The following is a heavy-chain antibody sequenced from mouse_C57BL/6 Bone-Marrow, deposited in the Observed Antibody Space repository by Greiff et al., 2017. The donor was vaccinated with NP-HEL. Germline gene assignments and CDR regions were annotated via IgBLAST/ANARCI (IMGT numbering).Heavy chain of an antibody. D-gene: IGHD1-1*01. CDR2: INPGSGGT. V-gene: IGHV1-54*01. CDR1: GYAFTNYL. Sequence: QVQLQQSGAELVRPGTSVKVSCKASGYAFTNYLIEWVKQRPGQGLEWIGVINPGSGGTNYNEKFKGKATLTADKSSSTAYMQLSSLTSEDSAVYFCARRGHYYGNAMDYWGQGTSVTVSS. CDR3: ARRGHYYGNAMDY. J-gene: IGHJ4*01.